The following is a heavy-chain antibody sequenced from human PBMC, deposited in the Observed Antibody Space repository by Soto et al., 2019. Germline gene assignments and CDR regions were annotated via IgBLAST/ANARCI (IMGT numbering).Heavy chain of an antibody. J-gene: IGHJ4*02. Sequence: SETLSLTCTVSGASMSSYYWAWIRQPPGKGLEWIGYIYYSGSTNYNPSLKSRVTISVDTSKNQFSLKLSSVTAADTAVYYCARYVVGSTYGIGYYFDYWGQGILVTVSS. D-gene: IGHD5-18*01. CDR3: ARYVVGSTYGIGYYFDY. CDR2: IYYSGST. CDR1: GASMSSYY. V-gene: IGHV4-59*01.